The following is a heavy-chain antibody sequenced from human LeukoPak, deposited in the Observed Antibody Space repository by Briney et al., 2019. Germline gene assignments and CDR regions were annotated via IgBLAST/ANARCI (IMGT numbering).Heavy chain of an antibody. Sequence: GGSLRLSCAASGFTFSSYWMSWVRQAPGKGLEWVANIKQDGSEKYYVDSVKGRFTISRDNAKNSLYLQMNSLRAEDTAVYYCAREWFGEFNWYYYGMDVWGQGTTVTVSS. J-gene: IGHJ6*02. D-gene: IGHD3-10*01. V-gene: IGHV3-7*01. CDR3: AREWFGEFNWYYYGMDV. CDR2: IKQDGSEK. CDR1: GFTFSSYW.